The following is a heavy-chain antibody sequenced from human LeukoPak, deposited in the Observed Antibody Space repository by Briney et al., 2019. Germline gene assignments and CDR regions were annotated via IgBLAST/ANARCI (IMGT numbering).Heavy chain of an antibody. V-gene: IGHV1-2*02. CDR1: GYTFTGYY. D-gene: IGHD6-19*01. J-gene: IGHJ4*02. Sequence: ASVKVSCKASGYTFTGYYMHWVRHAPGQGLEWMGWINPNSGGTNYAQKYQGRVTMTRDTSISTAYMELSRLRSDDTAVYYCARGISVAVAGIGDYWGQGTLVTVSS. CDR3: ARGISVAVAGIGDY. CDR2: INPNSGGT.